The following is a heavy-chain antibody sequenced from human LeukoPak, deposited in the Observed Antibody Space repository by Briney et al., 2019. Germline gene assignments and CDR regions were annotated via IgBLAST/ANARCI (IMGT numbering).Heavy chain of an antibody. CDR2: IYHSGST. D-gene: IGHD3-10*01. V-gene: IGHV4-4*02. Sequence: SETLSLTCAVSGGSISSSNWWSWVRQPPGKGLEWIGEIYHSGSTNHNPSLKSRVTISVDKSKNQFSLKLSSVTAADTAVYYCATLPAFSAMVRGVAWGQGTLVTVSS. CDR3: ATLPAFSAMVRGVA. J-gene: IGHJ5*02. CDR1: GGSISSSNW.